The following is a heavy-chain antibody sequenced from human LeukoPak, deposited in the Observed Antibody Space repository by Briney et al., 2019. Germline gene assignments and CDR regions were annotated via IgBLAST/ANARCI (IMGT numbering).Heavy chain of an antibody. D-gene: IGHD3-10*01. CDR1: GYTFTGYY. Sequence: GASVKVSCKASGYTFTGYYMHWVRQAPGQGLEWMGWITPDSGDTNYAQKFQGRVTMTSDTSTNTGYMELSRVKSDDTAVYYCASLPRGSGSYYNYWGQGILVTVSS. J-gene: IGHJ4*02. CDR2: ITPDSGDT. CDR3: ASLPRGSGSYYNY. V-gene: IGHV1-2*02.